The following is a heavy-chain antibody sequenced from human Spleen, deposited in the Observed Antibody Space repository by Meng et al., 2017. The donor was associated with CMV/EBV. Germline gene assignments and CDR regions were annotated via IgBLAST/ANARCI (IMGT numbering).Heavy chain of an antibody. CDR2: ISSDGRRK. Sequence: GESLKISCAASGFTFSSRAIHWVRQAPGKGLEWVAFISSDGRRKYYADSVKGRFTISRDNSESTLFLQMNSLRLEDTALYYCARDQIDCYTCDYWGQGTLVTVSS. V-gene: IGHV3-30*04. CDR3: ARDQIDCYTCDY. CDR1: GFTFSSRA. D-gene: IGHD2-21*01. J-gene: IGHJ4*02.